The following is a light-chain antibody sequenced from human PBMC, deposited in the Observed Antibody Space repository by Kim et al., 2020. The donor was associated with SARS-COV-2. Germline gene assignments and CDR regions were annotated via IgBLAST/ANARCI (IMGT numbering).Light chain of an antibody. CDR2: YVS. V-gene: IGLV3-21*04. J-gene: IGLJ3*02. CDR1: NIGSNS. Sequence: SYELTQPPSLSVAPGKTARITCGGNNIGSNSVHGYQQKPGQAPVLVIYYVSDRPSGIPERFSGSNSGNTATLTISRVEAGDEADYYFQVWDSSSDHPVFG. CDR3: QVWDSSSDHPV.